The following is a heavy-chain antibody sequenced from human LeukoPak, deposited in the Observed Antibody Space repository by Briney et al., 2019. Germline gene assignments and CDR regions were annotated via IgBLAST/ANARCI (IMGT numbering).Heavy chain of an antibody. D-gene: IGHD1-14*01. CDR3: ARDQPRRWLDP. Sequence: ASVKVSCKASGYTFTTYGISWVRQAPGQGLEWMEWISAYNGKTNYAQMLQGRVTVTTDTSTSTAYMELRSLRSDDTAVYYCARDQPRRWLDPWGQGTLVTVSS. V-gene: IGHV1-18*01. J-gene: IGHJ5*02. CDR2: ISAYNGKT. CDR1: GYTFTTYG.